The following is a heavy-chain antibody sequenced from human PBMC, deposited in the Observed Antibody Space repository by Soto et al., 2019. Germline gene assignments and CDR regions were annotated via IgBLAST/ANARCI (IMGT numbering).Heavy chain of an antibody. Sequence: ASVKVSCKASGYTFTSYAMHWARQAPGQRLEWMGWINAGNGNTKYSQKFQGRVTITRDTSASTAYMELSSLRSEDTAVYYCARDLSPHGYGDYGTYFDPWGQGTLVTVYS. CDR3: ARDLSPHGYGDYGTYFDP. D-gene: IGHD4-17*01. CDR2: INAGNGNT. CDR1: GYTFTSYA. V-gene: IGHV1-3*01. J-gene: IGHJ5*02.